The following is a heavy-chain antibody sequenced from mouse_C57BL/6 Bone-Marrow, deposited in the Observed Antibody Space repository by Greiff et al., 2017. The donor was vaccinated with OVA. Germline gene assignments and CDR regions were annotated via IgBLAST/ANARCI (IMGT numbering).Heavy chain of an antibody. V-gene: IGHV7-3*01. Sequence: EVQGVESGGGLVQPGGSLSLSCAASGFTFTDYYMSWVRQPPGKALEWLGFIRNKANGYTTAYSASVKGRFTISRDNSQSILYLQMNALRAEDSATYYCARYYYGSSYEWYFDVWGTGTTVTVSS. CDR2: IRNKANGYTT. CDR3: ARYYYGSSYEWYFDV. D-gene: IGHD1-1*01. CDR1: GFTFTDYY. J-gene: IGHJ1*03.